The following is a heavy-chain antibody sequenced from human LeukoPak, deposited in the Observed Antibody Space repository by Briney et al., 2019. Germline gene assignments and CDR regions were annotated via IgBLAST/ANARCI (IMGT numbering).Heavy chain of an antibody. Sequence: GASVTVSCKASGYTFTDYYMHWVRQAPGQGLEWMGWINPNSGGTHYAQKFQGRVTMTRDTSISTAYMDLSRLRSDDTAVYYCAREAGGDNYYDSSGYFFDYWGQGTLVTVSS. CDR3: AREAGGDNYYDSSGYFFDY. D-gene: IGHD3-22*01. CDR1: GYTFTDYY. J-gene: IGHJ4*02. V-gene: IGHV1-2*02. CDR2: INPNSGGT.